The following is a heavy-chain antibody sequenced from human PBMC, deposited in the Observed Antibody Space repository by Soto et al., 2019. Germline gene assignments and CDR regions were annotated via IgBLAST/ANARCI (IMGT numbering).Heavy chain of an antibody. D-gene: IGHD3-3*01. CDR2: IWYDGSKK. V-gene: IGHV3-33*01. CDR3: ARDASYYSLWSGYYPSRNGMDV. J-gene: IGHJ6*02. CDR1: GFTFSSFG. Sequence: QVQVVESGGGVVQPGRSLRLSCAASGFTFSSFGMHWVRQAPGKGLEWVSLIWYDGSKKSYGDSVKGRFTISRDNSRNTVYLQMNSVRADDTAVYYCARDASYYSLWSGYYPSRNGMDVWGQGPTVSVSS.